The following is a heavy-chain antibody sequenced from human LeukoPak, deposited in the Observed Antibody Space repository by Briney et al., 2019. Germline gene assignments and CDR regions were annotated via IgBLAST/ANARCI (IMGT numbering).Heavy chain of an antibody. CDR2: IGGSGGST. CDR1: GFTFSSYA. D-gene: IGHD6-13*01. V-gene: IGHV3-23*01. Sequence: GGSLRLSCAASGFTFSSYAMSWVRQAPGKGLEWVSSIGGSGGSTYYADSVKGRFTISRDNSKNTLYLQMNSLRAEDTAVYCCAKVETAAAATLRGFDYWGQGTLVTVSS. J-gene: IGHJ4*02. CDR3: AKVETAAAATLRGFDY.